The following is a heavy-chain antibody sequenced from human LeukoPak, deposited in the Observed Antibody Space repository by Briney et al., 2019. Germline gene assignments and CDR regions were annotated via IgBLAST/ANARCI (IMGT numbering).Heavy chain of an antibody. Sequence: GGSLRLSCAASGFTFSSYGMSWVRQAPGKGLEWVSTISDNVGRTYYADSVEGRFTISRDNSKNTLYLQMNSLRAEDTAVYYCARAARRFLEWLFDAFDIWGQGTMVTVSS. CDR2: ISDNVGRT. J-gene: IGHJ3*02. CDR3: ARAARRFLEWLFDAFDI. CDR1: GFTFSSYG. V-gene: IGHV3-23*01. D-gene: IGHD3-3*01.